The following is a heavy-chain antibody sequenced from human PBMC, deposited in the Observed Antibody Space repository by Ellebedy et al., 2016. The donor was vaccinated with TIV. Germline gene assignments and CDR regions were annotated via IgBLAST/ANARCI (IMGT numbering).Heavy chain of an antibody. D-gene: IGHD1-1*01. CDR2: IYYSGFT. V-gene: IGHV4-59*01. Sequence: MPSETLSLTCTVSGGSISTYYWSRIRQPPGKGLEWIGYIYYSGFTNYNPSLRGRVAFSVGTSTSKNQFSLKLNSVTAADTAVYYCARMKVMNRNGNHYDYYGMDVWGQGTTVTVSS. CDR3: ARMKVMNRNGNHYDYYGMDV. J-gene: IGHJ6*02. CDR1: GGSISTYY.